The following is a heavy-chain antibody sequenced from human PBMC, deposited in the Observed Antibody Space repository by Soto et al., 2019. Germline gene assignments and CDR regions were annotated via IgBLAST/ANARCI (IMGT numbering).Heavy chain of an antibody. D-gene: IGHD3-10*01. CDR2: IWYDGSNK. CDR3: ARAPTRVTMVRGDFYYYGMDV. CDR1: GFTFSSYG. Sequence: QPGGSLRLSCAASGFTFSSYGMHWVRQAPGKGLEWVAVIWYDGSNKYYADSVKGRFTISRDNSKNTLYLQMNSLRAEDTAVYYCARAPTRVTMVRGDFYYYGMDVWGQGTTVTVSS. V-gene: IGHV3-33*01. J-gene: IGHJ6*02.